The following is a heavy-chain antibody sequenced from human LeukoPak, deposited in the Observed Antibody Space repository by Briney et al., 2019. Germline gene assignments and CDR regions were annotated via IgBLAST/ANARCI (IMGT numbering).Heavy chain of an antibody. J-gene: IGHJ5*02. CDR3: ARSPTAINGYFDP. CDR1: RFTFSSYA. CDR2: ISGGGGST. Sequence: AGESLRLSCAASRFTFSSYAMSWVRQAPGKGLEWVSTISGGGGSTYYADSVKGRFTISRDNSKNTLYLQMNSLRADDTAVYYCARSPTAINGYFDPWGQGTLVTVSS. V-gene: IGHV3-23*01. D-gene: IGHD2-2*01.